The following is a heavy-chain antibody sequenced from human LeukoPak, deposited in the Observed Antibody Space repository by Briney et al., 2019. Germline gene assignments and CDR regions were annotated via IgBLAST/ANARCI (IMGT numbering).Heavy chain of an antibody. CDR1: GYTFTSYD. CDR3: ARGGPRPGDNWFDP. CDR2: MNPNSGNT. D-gene: IGHD3-10*01. Sequence: ASVKVSCKASGYTFTSYDINWVRQATGQGLEWMGWMNPNSGNTGYAQKFQGRVTMTRNTSIITAYMELSSLRSEDTAVYYCARGGPRPGDNWFDPWGQGTLVTVSS. V-gene: IGHV1-8*01. J-gene: IGHJ5*02.